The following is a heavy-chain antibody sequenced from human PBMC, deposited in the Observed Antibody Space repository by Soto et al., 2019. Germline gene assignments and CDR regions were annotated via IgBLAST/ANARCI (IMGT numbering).Heavy chain of an antibody. CDR1: GYTFTSYA. J-gene: IGHJ3*02. V-gene: IGHV1-3*01. Sequence: ASVKVSCKASGYTFTSYAMHWVRQAPGQRLEWMGWINAGNGNTKYSQKFQGRVTITRDTSASTAYMELSSLRSEDTAVYYCARCTSRITIFGVVPTRDAFDIWGQGTMVTVSS. D-gene: IGHD3-3*01. CDR3: ARCTSRITIFGVVPTRDAFDI. CDR2: INAGNGNT.